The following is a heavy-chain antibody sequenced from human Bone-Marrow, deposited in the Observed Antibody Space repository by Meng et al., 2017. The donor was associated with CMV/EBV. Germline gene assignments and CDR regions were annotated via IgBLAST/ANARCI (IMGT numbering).Heavy chain of an antibody. CDR1: GFTFSDYY. CDR2: ISSSGSTI. J-gene: IGHJ6*02. D-gene: IGHD6-13*01. V-gene: IGHV3-11*01. CDR3: ARTRIAAAGTGYYGMDV. Sequence: GESLKISCAASGFTFSDYYMSWIRQAPGKGLEWVSYISSSGSTIYYADSVKGRFTISRDNAKNSLYLQMNSLRAEDTAVYYCARTRIAAAGTGYYGMDVWGQGTTVTVS.